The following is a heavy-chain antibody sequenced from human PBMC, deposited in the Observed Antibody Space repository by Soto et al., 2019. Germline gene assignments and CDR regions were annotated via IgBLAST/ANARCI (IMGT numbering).Heavy chain of an antibody. CDR3: ARSQGSSTSLDIYYYYYYGMDV. Sequence: QVQLVQSGAEVKKPGSSVKVSCKASGGTFSSYAISWVRQAPGQGLEWMGVIIPISGTANYAQKFQGRVTITAHESTSAAYMELSSLRSEDTAVYYCARSQGSSTSLDIYYYYYYGMDVWGQGTTVTVSS. D-gene: IGHD2-2*01. CDR1: GGTFSSYA. V-gene: IGHV1-69*01. CDR2: IIPISGTA. J-gene: IGHJ6*02.